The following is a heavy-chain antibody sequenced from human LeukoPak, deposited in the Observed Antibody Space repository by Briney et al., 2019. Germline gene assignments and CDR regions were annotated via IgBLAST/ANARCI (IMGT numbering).Heavy chain of an antibody. CDR1: GFTFSSYW. V-gene: IGHV3-7*01. Sequence: GGSLRLSCAASGFTFSSYWMSWVRQAAGKGLEWVANIKQDGSEKYYVDSVKGRFTISRDNAKNSLYLQMNSLRAEDTAVYYCARFPGYCSSTSCYTTFDYWGQGTLVTVSS. D-gene: IGHD2-2*02. CDR2: IKQDGSEK. CDR3: ARFPGYCSSTSCYTTFDY. J-gene: IGHJ4*02.